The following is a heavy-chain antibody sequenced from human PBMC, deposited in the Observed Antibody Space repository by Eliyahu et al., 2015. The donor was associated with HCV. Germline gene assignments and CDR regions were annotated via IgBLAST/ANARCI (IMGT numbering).Heavy chain of an antibody. CDR1: GGSXRSGVYY. CDR3: AREHSRSWPYYYHGVDV. D-gene: IGHD6-13*01. Sequence: QIQLRESGPGRVKPSQTLSLTCTVSGGSXRSGVYYWSWIRQYPGKGLEWIGDIFYXANTNYNPTLKSRLTISVDTSKNQLSLKLTSVTVADTAVYYCAREHSRSWPYYYHGVDVWGQGTSVTVSS. J-gene: IGHJ6*02. CDR2: IFYXANT. V-gene: IGHV4-31*03.